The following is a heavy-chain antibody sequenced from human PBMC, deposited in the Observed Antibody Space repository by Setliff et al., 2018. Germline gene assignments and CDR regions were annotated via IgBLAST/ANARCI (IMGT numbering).Heavy chain of an antibody. CDR3: ARDVFPYHYAGAFDI. V-gene: IGHV1-46*01. CDR1: GYTFTSHY. CDR2: INPSSGRT. D-gene: IGHD3-10*01. Sequence: ASVKVSCKASGYTFTSHYMHWVRQAPGLGLEWMGTINPSSGRTSYAQKFQGRVTMTRDTSTSTVYMDMSSLRSEDTAVYYCARDVFPYHYAGAFDIWGQGTMVTVSS. J-gene: IGHJ3*02.